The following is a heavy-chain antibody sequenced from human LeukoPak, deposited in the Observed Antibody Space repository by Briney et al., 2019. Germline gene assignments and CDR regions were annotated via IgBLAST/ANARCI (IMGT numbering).Heavy chain of an antibody. Sequence: ASVKLSCKASGYTFTNYDVNWVRQATGQGLEWMGWMNPNSGNTGYAQKFQGRVTITRNTSISTAYMELSSLTSEDTAVYYCARFSDIVATNNAYWGQRTLVTVSS. D-gene: IGHD5-12*01. CDR2: MNPNSGNT. CDR1: GYTFTNYD. V-gene: IGHV1-8*01. CDR3: ARFSDIVATNNAY. J-gene: IGHJ4*02.